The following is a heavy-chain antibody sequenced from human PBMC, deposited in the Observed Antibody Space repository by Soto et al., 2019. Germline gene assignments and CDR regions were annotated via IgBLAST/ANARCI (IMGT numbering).Heavy chain of an antibody. CDR1: GASVSSGAYY. CDR3: ARARLRAVYAFDI. J-gene: IGHJ3*02. Sequence: TLCLTCAVSGASVSSGAYYWTWIRQRPGKGLEWIGYIYYSGSTYYSPSLKSRLSISLDTSKNQFSLRLSSVTAADTAMYYCARARLRAVYAFDIWGQGTMVTV. V-gene: IGHV4-31*11. D-gene: IGHD5-12*01. CDR2: IYYSGST.